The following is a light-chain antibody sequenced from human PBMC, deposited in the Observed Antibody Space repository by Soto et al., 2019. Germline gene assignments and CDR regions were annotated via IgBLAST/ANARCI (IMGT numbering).Light chain of an antibody. J-gene: IGKJ4*01. CDR2: AAS. Sequence: DIQMTQSPSSLSASVGDRVTIACRASQSISTYINWYQQKPGKAPQLLIYAASSVQSGVPSRFSGSGSGTDFTLTISILQPDDFATYYCQQSFGNPTFGGGTKVEIK. CDR3: QQSFGNPT. CDR1: QSISTY. V-gene: IGKV1-39*01.